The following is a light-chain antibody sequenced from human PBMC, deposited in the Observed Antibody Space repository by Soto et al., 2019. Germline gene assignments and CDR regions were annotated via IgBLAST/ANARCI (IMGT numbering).Light chain of an antibody. CDR3: QQSMTAPLT. V-gene: IGKV1-39*01. CDR1: RNINMY. Sequence: DIQLTQSPSSLSASVGDRVTITCRASRNINMYLNWYQVEPGKAPKPLIYAASSSQSGVPSRFSGSGSGTDFTLTIAGLQPEDSATYFCQQSMTAPLTFGGGTKVEIK. J-gene: IGKJ4*01. CDR2: AAS.